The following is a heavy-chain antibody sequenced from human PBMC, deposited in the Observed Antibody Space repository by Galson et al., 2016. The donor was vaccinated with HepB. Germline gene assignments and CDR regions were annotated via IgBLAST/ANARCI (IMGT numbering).Heavy chain of an antibody. CDR1: GGSISSSSYY. CDR2: IYYSGST. CDR3: ARTLKFRDDYSKNYYYHGMDV. Sequence: SETLSLTCTVSGGSISSSSYYWGWTRQPPGRGLEWIGNIYYSGSTYYKPSLKSRVTISADTSKNQFSLKLSSVTAADTAIYYCARTLKFRDDYSKNYYYHGMDVWGKGTTVTVPS. J-gene: IGHJ6*04. D-gene: IGHD4-11*01. V-gene: IGHV4-39*01.